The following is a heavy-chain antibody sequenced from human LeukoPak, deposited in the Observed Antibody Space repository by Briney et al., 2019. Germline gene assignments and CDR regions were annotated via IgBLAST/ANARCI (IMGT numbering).Heavy chain of an antibody. Sequence: GGSLRLSCAASGFTFSSYEMNWVRQAPGKGLEWVSYISSSGGTIYYADSVKGRFTISRDNAKNSLYLQMNSLRAEDTAVYYCARSYDYYGSGSYDVWGQGTLVTVSS. CDR1: GFTFSSYE. V-gene: IGHV3-48*03. CDR3: ARSYDYYGSGSYDV. D-gene: IGHD3-10*01. J-gene: IGHJ4*02. CDR2: ISSSGGTI.